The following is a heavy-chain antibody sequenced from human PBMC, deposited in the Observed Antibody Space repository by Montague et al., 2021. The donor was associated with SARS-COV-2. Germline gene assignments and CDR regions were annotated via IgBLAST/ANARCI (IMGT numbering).Heavy chain of an antibody. D-gene: IGHD2-2*01. V-gene: IGHV6-1*01. CDR3: ARIPVGSKYYFDF. J-gene: IGHJ4*02. CDR2: TYYRSKWYN. CDR1: GDSVSSNIAT. Sequence: CAISGDSVSSNIATWNWIRQSPSRRLERLGRTYYRSKWYNDYAESVKSRITIDPDTSKHQFSLHLNSVTPEDTAVYYCARIPVGSKYYFDFWGQGTLATVSS.